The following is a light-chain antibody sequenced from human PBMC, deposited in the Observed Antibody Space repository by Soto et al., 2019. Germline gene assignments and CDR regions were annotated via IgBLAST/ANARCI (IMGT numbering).Light chain of an antibody. CDR3: AAWDGSLNGYV. CDR2: SNM. CDR1: SSNIGSNT. V-gene: IGLV1-44*01. J-gene: IGLJ1*01. Sequence: QSVLTQPPSASGTPGQRVTISCSGSSSNIGSNTVNWYQHLPGTAPKLLIHSNMQPPSGVTDRFSDSKSGTSASLAIRGLQSEDEDDYYCAAWDGSLNGYVFGTGTKFTVL.